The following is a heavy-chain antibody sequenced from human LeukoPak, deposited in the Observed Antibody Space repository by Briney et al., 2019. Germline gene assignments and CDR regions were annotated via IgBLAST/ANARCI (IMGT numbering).Heavy chain of an antibody. CDR2: INPSGGSP. Sequence: ASVKVSCTASGYTFTSYYMHWVRQAPGQGLEWMGIINPSGGSPSYAQKFQGRVTMTRDTSTSTVYMELSSLRSEDTAVYCCARGGYYYDSSGYSPADECFDYWGQGTLVTVSS. CDR3: ARGGYYYDSSGYSPADECFDY. V-gene: IGHV1-46*01. J-gene: IGHJ4*02. CDR1: GYTFTSYY. D-gene: IGHD3-22*01.